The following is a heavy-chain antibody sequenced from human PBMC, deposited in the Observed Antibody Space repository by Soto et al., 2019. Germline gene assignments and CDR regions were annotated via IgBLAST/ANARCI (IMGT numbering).Heavy chain of an antibody. V-gene: IGHV3-21*01. CDR1: GFTFSSYS. J-gene: IGHJ4*02. Sequence: EVQLVESGGGLVKPGGSLRLSCAASGFTFSSYSMNWVRQAPGKGLEWVSSISSSSSYIYYADSVKGRFTISRDSAKNSLYLQMNSLRAEDTAVYYCARDYRDSSGDFDYWGQGTLVTVSS. CDR2: ISSSSSYI. CDR3: ARDYRDSSGDFDY. D-gene: IGHD6-6*01.